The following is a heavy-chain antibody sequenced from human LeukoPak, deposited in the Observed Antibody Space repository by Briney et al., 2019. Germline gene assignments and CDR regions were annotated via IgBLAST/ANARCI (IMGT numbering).Heavy chain of an antibody. J-gene: IGHJ4*02. Sequence: GGSPRLSCAGSGFTFSNSGMHWVRQAPGKGLEWVAVTSYDGSDKYYADSVKGRFTISRDNSKNTLYLQMNSLRAEDTAVYYCAKDSRHSGSSWPFYYFDYWGQGTLVTVSS. D-gene: IGHD1-26*01. CDR1: GFTFSNSG. CDR3: AKDSRHSGSSWPFYYFDY. CDR2: TSYDGSDK. V-gene: IGHV3-30*18.